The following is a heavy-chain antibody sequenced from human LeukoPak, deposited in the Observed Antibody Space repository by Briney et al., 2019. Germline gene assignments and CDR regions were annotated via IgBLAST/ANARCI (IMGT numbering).Heavy chain of an antibody. D-gene: IGHD1-26*01. CDR1: GFNFRGYA. CDR2: ISGSGARV. J-gene: IGHJ6*02. Sequence: GGSLRLSCAASGFNFRGYAMSWVRQAPGKGLEWVSAISGSGARVHYAESVRGRFTISRDNSQNTLHLQMTSLRAEDTAVYYCAKEVVMGETNYYYYGMDVWGQGTTVTVSS. V-gene: IGHV3-23*01. CDR3: AKEVVMGETNYYYYGMDV.